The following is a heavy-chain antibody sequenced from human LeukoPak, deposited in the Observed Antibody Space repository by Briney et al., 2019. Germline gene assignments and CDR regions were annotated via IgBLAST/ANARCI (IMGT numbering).Heavy chain of an antibody. D-gene: IGHD6-13*01. CDR2: INHSGST. CDR3: ARMTALYSSSWYRKYNWFDP. J-gene: IGHJ5*02. V-gene: IGHV4-34*01. CDR1: GGSFSGYY. Sequence: SETLSLTCAVYGGSFSGYYWSWIRQPPGKGLEWIGEINHSGSTNYNPSLKSRVTISVDTSKNQFSLKLSSVTAADTAVYYCARMTALYSSSWYRKYNWFDPWGQGTLVTVSS.